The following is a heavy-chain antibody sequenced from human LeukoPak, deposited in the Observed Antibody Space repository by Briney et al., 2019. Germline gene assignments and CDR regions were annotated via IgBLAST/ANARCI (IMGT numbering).Heavy chain of an antibody. CDR2: IYTSGST. CDR3: ARVRDYDILTGIIDY. CDR1: GGSISSGSYY. Sequence: PSETLSLTCTVSGGSISSGSYYWSWIRQPAGKGLEWIGRIYTSGSTNYNPSLKSRVTISVDTSKNQFSLKLSSVTAADTAVYYCARVRDYDILTGIIDYWGQGTLVTVSS. J-gene: IGHJ4*02. D-gene: IGHD3-9*01. V-gene: IGHV4-61*02.